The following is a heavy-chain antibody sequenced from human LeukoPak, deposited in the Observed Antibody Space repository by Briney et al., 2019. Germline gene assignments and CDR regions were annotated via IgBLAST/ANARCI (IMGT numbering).Heavy chain of an antibody. Sequence: GASVKVSCKASGYTFTSYDINWVRQATGQGLEWMGWMNPNSGNTGCAQKFQGRVTMTRNTSISTAYMELSSLRSEDTAVYYCARAVKYYYYYYGMDVWGQGTTVTVSS. CDR3: ARAVKYYYYYYGMDV. V-gene: IGHV1-8*01. CDR2: MNPNSGNT. CDR1: GYTFTSYD. J-gene: IGHJ6*02.